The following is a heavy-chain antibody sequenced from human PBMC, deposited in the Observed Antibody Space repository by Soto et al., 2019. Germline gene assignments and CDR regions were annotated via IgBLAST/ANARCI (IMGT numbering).Heavy chain of an antibody. CDR2: IIPIFGTA. J-gene: IGHJ4*02. D-gene: IGHD5-18*01. CDR3: ASGGIQLWDYFDY. CDR1: GGTFSSYA. Sequence: GASVKVSCKASGGTFSSYAISWVRQAPGQGLEWIGGIIPIFGTANYAQKFQGRVTITADESTSTAYMELSRLRSDDTAVYYCASGGIQLWDYFDYWGQGXLVTVSS. V-gene: IGHV1-69*13.